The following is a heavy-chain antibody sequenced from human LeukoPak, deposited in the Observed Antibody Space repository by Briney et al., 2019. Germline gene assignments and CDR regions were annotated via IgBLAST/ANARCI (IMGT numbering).Heavy chain of an antibody. CDR1: GFTLSNHW. D-gene: IGHD3-22*01. Sequence: GGSLRLSCAASGFTLSNHWMHWVRQAPGKGLVWVSRISGDEIWTSYADSVKGRFIISRDNAKDTLYLQMNSLRTEDTAVYYCAREYNSGPKQTDAFDIWGQGTMVIVSS. V-gene: IGHV3-74*01. CDR2: ISGDEIWT. CDR3: AREYNSGPKQTDAFDI. J-gene: IGHJ3*02.